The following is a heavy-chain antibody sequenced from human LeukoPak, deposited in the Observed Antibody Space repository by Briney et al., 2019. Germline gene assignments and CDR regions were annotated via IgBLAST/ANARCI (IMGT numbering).Heavy chain of an antibody. CDR3: VRLKFNLQCSYYMDV. J-gene: IGHJ6*03. D-gene: IGHD6-19*01. Sequence: KPGGSLRLSCAASGFTLGDYYMSWFRQAPGKGLEWVSYSSSSGSTIYYADSVKGRFAISRDNAKNSLYLQMNSLRAEDTAVYYCVRLKFNLQCSYYMDVWGKGTTVTVSS. V-gene: IGHV3-11*04. CDR1: GFTLGDYY. CDR2: SSSSGSTI.